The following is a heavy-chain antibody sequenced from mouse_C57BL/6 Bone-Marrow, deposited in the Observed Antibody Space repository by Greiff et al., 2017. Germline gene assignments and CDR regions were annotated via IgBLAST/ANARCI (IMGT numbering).Heavy chain of an antibody. CDR3: ACYGASTMVTYWYFDV. CDR2: INPNYGTT. V-gene: IGHV1-39*01. D-gene: IGHD2-2*01. Sequence: EVQLQQSGPELVKPGASVKISCKASGYSFTDYNMNWVKQSNGKRLEWIGVINPNYGTTSYNQKFKGKATLTVDQSSSTAYMQLNSLTSEDSAVYYWACYGASTMVTYWYFDVWGRGTTVTVSS. CDR1: GYSFTDYN. J-gene: IGHJ1*03.